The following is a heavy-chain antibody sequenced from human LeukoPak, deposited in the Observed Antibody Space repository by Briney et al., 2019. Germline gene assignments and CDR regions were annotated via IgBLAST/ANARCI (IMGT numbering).Heavy chain of an antibody. D-gene: IGHD3-9*01. CDR3: ARFDGGFDS. J-gene: IGHJ4*02. CDR1: GFTFKSFV. V-gene: IGHV3-21*05. Sequence: PGGSLRLSCAASGFTFKSFVMGWVRQAPGRGLEWVSYISKRSGHIYHTDSVEGRFTTSRDNANDSPYLQMNNLRVEDTAIYFCARFDGGFDSWGQGTLVTVSS. CDR2: ISKRSGHI.